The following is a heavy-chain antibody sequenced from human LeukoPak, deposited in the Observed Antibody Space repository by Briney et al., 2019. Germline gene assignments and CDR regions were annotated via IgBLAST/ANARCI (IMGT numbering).Heavy chain of an antibody. CDR2: INAGNGNT. D-gene: IGHD2-21*02. CDR3: ARPTFEGDTEDNWFDP. CDR1: GYTFTSYA. Sequence: ASVKVSCKASGYTFTSYAMHWVRQAPGQRLEWMGWINAGNGNTKYSQKFQGRVTITRDTSASTAYMELSSLRSEDTAVYYCARPTFEGDTEDNWFDPWGQGTLVTVSS. J-gene: IGHJ5*02. V-gene: IGHV1-3*01.